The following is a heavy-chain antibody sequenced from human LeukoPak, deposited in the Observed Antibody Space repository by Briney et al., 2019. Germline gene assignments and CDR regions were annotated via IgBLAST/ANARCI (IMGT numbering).Heavy chain of an antibody. Sequence: AGGSLRLSCAASGFTVSSNYMSWVRQAPGEGLDWVSVIYSGGSTYYADSVKGRFNISRANSKNTLYLQMNSLRAEDTAVHSCARRAPPGGLYSSSSEGFDYWGQGTLVTVSS. CDR2: IYSGGST. V-gene: IGHV3-66*02. CDR1: GFTVSSNY. J-gene: IGHJ4*02. CDR3: ARRAPPGGLYSSSSEGFDY. D-gene: IGHD6-6*01.